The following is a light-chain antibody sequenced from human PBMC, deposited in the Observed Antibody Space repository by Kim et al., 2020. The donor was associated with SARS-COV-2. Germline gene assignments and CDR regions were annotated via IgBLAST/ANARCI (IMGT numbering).Light chain of an antibody. CDR1: QSVGDW. CDR3: QHRRHWPNT. Sequence: EIVLTQSPATLSLSPGERAILSCRASQSVGDWLAWYQQKRGQAPRLLIYDASNRATGTPARFSGSGSGTDFTLTISGLEPEDFAVYYCQHRRHWPNTFGGGTKVDIK. V-gene: IGKV3-11*01. J-gene: IGKJ4*01. CDR2: DAS.